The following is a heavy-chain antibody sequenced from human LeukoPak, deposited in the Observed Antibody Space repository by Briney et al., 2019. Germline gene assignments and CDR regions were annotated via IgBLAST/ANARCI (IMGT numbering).Heavy chain of an antibody. CDR2: IYSGGST. CDR3: AVYDSSIDLLH. J-gene: IGHJ1*01. Sequence: AGGSLRLSCAASGFTVSSNYMSWVRQAPGKGLEWVSVIYSGGSTYYADSVKGRFTISRDNSKNTLYLQMNSLRAEDTAVYYCAVYDSSIDLLHWGQGTLVTVSS. V-gene: IGHV3-66*01. D-gene: IGHD3-22*01. CDR1: GFTVSSNY.